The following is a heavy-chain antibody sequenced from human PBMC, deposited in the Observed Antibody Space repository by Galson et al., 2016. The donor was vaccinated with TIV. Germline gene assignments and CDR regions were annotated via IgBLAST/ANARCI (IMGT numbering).Heavy chain of an antibody. CDR2: ISYDGSEK. CDR1: GFTFNNYA. D-gene: IGHD6-19*01. CDR3: ARARYSNGWFTDF. Sequence: SLRLSCAASGFTFNNYAIHWVRQAPGKGLEWVAVISYDGSEKYYADSVRGRFTISRDNSNTVYLRMDSLRGEDTAVYYCARARYSNGWFTDFWGQGTPVTVSS. V-gene: IGHV3-30*03. J-gene: IGHJ4*02.